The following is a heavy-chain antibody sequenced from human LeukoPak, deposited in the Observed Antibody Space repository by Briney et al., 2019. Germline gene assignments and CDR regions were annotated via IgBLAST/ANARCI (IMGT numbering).Heavy chain of an antibody. J-gene: IGHJ4*02. V-gene: IGHV1-2*02. CDR2: INPNTGGT. CDR3: APGPMIRGVPYFDY. D-gene: IGHD3-10*01. Sequence: GASVKVSCKTSGYTFTGYYMHWVRQAPGQGLEWMGWINPNTGGTDYAQKFQGRVTMTRDTSISTAYMELNSLRSDDTAVYYCAPGPMIRGVPYFDYWGQGTLVTVSS. CDR1: GYTFTGYY.